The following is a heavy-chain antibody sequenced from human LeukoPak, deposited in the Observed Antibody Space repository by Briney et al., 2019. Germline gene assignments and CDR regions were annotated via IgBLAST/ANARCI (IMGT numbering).Heavy chain of an antibody. J-gene: IGHJ4*02. CDR2: INPNSGGT. D-gene: IGHD3-22*01. CDR1: GYTFTGYY. Sequence: ASVKVSCKASGYTFTGYYMHWVRQAPGQGLEWMGWINPNSGGTNYTQKFQGRVTMTRDTSISTAYMELSRLRSDDTAVYYCARDRRYYDSSGYYWDQFDYWGQGTLVTVSS. V-gene: IGHV1-2*02. CDR3: ARDRRYYDSSGYYWDQFDY.